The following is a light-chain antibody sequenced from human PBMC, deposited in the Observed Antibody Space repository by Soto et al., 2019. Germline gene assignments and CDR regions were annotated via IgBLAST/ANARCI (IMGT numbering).Light chain of an antibody. V-gene: IGKV3-15*01. Sequence: EIVMTQSPATLSLSPGERATLSCRASQSVSSNLAWYQQKPGQAPRLLIYGASTRATGIPARFSGSGSGTEFTLTISSLQSEDFAVYYWQQYNNWPLTFGQGTKLEIK. CDR2: GAS. CDR3: QQYNNWPLT. CDR1: QSVSSN. J-gene: IGKJ2*01.